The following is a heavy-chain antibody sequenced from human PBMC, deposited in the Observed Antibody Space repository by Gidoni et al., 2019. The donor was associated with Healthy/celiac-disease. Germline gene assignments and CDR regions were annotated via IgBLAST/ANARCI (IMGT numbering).Heavy chain of an antibody. CDR1: GYRFTSYW. Sequence: EVQLVQSGAEVKKPGESLKISCTVSGYRFTSYWIAWVRKMPGKGLEWMGIIYPGDSDTRYSPSCQGQVNISADKSISTAYLQWSSLKASDTAMYYCARSVGYCGGDCYAEYDPWGQGTLVTVSS. J-gene: IGHJ5*02. D-gene: IGHD2-21*02. CDR3: ARSVGYCGGDCYAEYDP. CDR2: IYPGDSDT. V-gene: IGHV5-51*01.